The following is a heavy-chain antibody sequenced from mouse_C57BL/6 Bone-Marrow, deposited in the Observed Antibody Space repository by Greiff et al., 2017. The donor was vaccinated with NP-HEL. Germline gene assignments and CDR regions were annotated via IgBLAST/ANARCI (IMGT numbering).Heavy chain of an antibody. CDR3: ARDLVDSSGPFAY. D-gene: IGHD3-2*02. CDR1: GFTFSSYA. CDR2: ISDGGSYT. V-gene: IGHV5-4*01. J-gene: IGHJ3*01. Sequence: EVNVVESGGGLVKPGGSLKLSCAASGFTFSSYAMSWVRQTPEKRLEWVATISDGGSYTYYPDNVKGRFTISRDNAKNNLYLQMSHLKSEDTAMYYCARDLVDSSGPFAYWGQGTLVTVSA.